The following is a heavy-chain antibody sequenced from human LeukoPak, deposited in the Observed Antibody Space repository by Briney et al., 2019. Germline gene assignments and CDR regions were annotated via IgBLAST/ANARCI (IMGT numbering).Heavy chain of an antibody. CDR3: ARMSGSRLPGY. J-gene: IGHJ4*02. CDR1: GFTFSSHS. Sequence: GGSLRLSCAASGFTFSSHSMNWVCQTPAKGLELVSYISSGSSARYYADSVKGRFTISRDDARNSLYLQMNSLRAEDTAVYYCARMSGSRLPGYWGQGTLVTVSS. D-gene: IGHD3-3*01. V-gene: IGHV3-48*01. CDR2: ISSGSSAR.